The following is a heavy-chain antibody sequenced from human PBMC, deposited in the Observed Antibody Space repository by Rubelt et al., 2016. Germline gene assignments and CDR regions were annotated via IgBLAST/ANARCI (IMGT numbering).Heavy chain of an antibody. CDR2: ISSRSSFI. D-gene: IGHD6-6*01. Sequence: GGGLVQPGGSLRLSCAASGFTFSGYAMRWVRQAPGKGLEWVSSISSRSSFIYYADSVKGRFTISRDDAKNSLYLQMNSLRAEDTAVYYCARAYSSSSPFDYWGQGTLVTVSS. CDR3: ARAYSSSSPFDY. CDR1: GFTFSGYA. J-gene: IGHJ4*02. V-gene: IGHV3-21*01.